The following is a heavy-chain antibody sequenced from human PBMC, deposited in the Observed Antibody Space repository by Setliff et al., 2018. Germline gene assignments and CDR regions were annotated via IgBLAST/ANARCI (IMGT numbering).Heavy chain of an antibody. CDR1: GGSIINSYY. CDR3: ARDQWVRSPPLYFSYSMDV. V-gene: IGHV4-4*07. Sequence: SETLSLTCTVSGGSIINSYYWNWIRQPAGKGLEWIGRISTSGSTNYNPSLKSRVTVSLDTSKNQFSLKLTSVTAADTAVYYCARDQWVRSPPLYFSYSMDVWGQGTTVTVSS. D-gene: IGHD5-12*01. J-gene: IGHJ6*02. CDR2: ISTSGST.